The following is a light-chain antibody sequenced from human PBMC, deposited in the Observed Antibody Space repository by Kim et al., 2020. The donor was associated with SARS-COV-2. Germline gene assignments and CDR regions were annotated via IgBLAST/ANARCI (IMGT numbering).Light chain of an antibody. CDR1: NIARKT. Sequence: APGETATITCGGDNIARKTVHWYQQKAGQVPVLIIYYDRERPSGIPDRFAGSNSGNTATLTISRVEGGDEADYHCQVWDSSSDHPVFGGGTKLTVL. J-gene: IGLJ2*01. CDR2: YDR. V-gene: IGLV3-21*04. CDR3: QVWDSSSDHPV.